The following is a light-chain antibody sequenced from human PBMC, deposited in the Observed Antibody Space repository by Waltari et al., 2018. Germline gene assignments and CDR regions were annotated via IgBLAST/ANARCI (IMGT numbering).Light chain of an antibody. CDR2: AVS. CDR3: SSYAGSSKGV. Sequence: QSALTQPPSVSGPRRQSRTISCTGTSSDVGNYKRVSWYQQHPGKAPKLMIYAVSKRPSGVSDRFSGSKSGDMASLTISGLQPEDEAEYFCSSYAGSSKGVFGGGTKVTVL. V-gene: IGLV2-23*02. J-gene: IGLJ2*01. CDR1: SSDVGNYKR.